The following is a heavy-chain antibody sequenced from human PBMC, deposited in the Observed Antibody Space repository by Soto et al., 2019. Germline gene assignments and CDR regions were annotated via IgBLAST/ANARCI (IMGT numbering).Heavy chain of an antibody. CDR1: GYTFTGHY. Sequence: ASVKVSCKASGYTFTGHYLHWVRQAPGRGLEWMGWINPSTGGTNFAQKFQGRVTMTSDTSIRTVYLELSSLRSDDTAVYCCGRYLMWSVGARRFGHWGQGTQVTVSS. CDR3: GRYLMWSVGARRFGH. V-gene: IGHV1-2*02. J-gene: IGHJ4*02. CDR2: INPSTGGT. D-gene: IGHD3-3*01.